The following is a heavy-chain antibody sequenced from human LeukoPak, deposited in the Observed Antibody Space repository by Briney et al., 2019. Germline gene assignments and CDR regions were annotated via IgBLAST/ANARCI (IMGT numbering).Heavy chain of an antibody. J-gene: IGHJ4*02. D-gene: IGHD6-19*01. V-gene: IGHV4-38-2*01. CDR1: GYSITSGYY. CDR3: ARRIYSSGWYFDY. CDR2: IFHSGDT. Sequence: HSETLSLTCAVSGYSITSGYYWAGIRQPPGKGLEWIGNIFHSGDTYYNPSLKSRVTISVDTSKNQFSLKLSSVTAADTAIYYCARRIYSSGWYFDYWGQGTLVTVSP.